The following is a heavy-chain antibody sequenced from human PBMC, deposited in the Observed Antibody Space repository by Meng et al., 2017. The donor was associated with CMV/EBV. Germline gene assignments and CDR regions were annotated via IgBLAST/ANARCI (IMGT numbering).Heavy chain of an antibody. V-gene: IGHV1-8*03. Sequence: ASVKVSCKASGGTFTSYDINWVRQATGQGLEWMGWMNPNSGNTGYAQKFQGRVIITRNTSISTAYMELSSLRSEDTAVYYCARGYCSSTSCYTRYYYGMDVWGQGTTVTVSS. CDR2: MNPNSGNT. D-gene: IGHD2-2*02. J-gene: IGHJ6*02. CDR3: ARGYCSSTSCYTRYYYGMDV. CDR1: GGTFTSYD.